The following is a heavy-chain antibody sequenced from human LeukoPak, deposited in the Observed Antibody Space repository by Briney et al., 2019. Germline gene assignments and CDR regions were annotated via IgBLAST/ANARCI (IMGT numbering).Heavy chain of an antibody. V-gene: IGHV3-30*03. CDR3: ARGMTTVTTASAFDI. Sequence: PGGSLRLSCAASGFTFSSYGMHWVRQAPGKGPEWVAVISYDGSNKYYADSVKGRFTISRDNSKNTLYLQMNSLRAEDTAVYYCARGMTTVTTASAFDIWGQGTMVTVSS. CDR1: GFTFSSYG. J-gene: IGHJ3*02. D-gene: IGHD4-17*01. CDR2: ISYDGSNK.